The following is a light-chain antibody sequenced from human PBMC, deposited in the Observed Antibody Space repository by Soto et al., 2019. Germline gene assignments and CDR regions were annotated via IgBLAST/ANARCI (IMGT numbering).Light chain of an antibody. CDR1: SSNIGSNS. Sequence: QSVLTQPPSVSGTPGQRVTISCSGSSSNIGSNSINCYQHLPGTAPKLLIYTNSHRPSGVPDRFSGSKSGTSASLAISGLQTEDEADDYCAAWDDRLSGPVFGGGTKRTVL. J-gene: IGLJ2*01. CDR2: TNS. V-gene: IGLV1-44*01. CDR3: AAWDDRLSGPV.